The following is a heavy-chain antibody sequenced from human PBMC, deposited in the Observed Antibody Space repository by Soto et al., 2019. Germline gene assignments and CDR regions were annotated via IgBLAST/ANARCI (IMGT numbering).Heavy chain of an antibody. D-gene: IGHD3-10*01. CDR2: ISSSSSYI. V-gene: IGHV3-21*01. Sequence: GGSLRLSCAASGFTFSSYSMNWVRQAPGKGLEWVSSISSSSSYIYYADSVKGRFTISRDNAKNSLYLQMNSLRAEDTAVYYCARSPCYYGSRYYYMDVWGKGTTVTVSS. CDR3: ARSPCYYGSRYYYMDV. CDR1: GFTFSSYS. J-gene: IGHJ6*03.